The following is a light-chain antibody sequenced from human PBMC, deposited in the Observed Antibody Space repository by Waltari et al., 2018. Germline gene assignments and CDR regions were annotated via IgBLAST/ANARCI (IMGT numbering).Light chain of an antibody. Sequence: ETVMTQSPLSLPVTPGEPASISCRSSQRLLHTNGYNHLDWYLQKPGQSPQLLIYLGSSRASGVPDRFSGSGSGTDFTLKISRVEAEDVGVFYCMQALQTPPTFGQGTKLEIK. CDR2: LGS. CDR1: QRLLHTNGYNH. CDR3: MQALQTPPT. V-gene: IGKV2-28*01. J-gene: IGKJ2*01.